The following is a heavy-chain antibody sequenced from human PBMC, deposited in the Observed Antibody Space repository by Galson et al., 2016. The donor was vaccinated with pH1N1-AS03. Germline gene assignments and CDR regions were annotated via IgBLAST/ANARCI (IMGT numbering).Heavy chain of an antibody. D-gene: IGHD3-16*01. CDR2: INSDNRYI. CDR3: VKDTTPGGLDY. Sequence: SLRLSCAASGFTFSSYSMNWVRQAPGKGLEWVSFINSDNRYIFYGDSVKGRFTISRDNTKNSLYLQMNSLRPEDTALYFCVKDTTPGGLDYWGQGSLVTVSS. J-gene: IGHJ4*02. V-gene: IGHV3-21*04. CDR1: GFTFSSYS.